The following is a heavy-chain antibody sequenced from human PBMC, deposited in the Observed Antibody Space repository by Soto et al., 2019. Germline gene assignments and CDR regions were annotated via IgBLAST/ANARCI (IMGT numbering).Heavy chain of an antibody. CDR1: GYTFTSYG. V-gene: IGHV1-18*01. CDR3: ARSQSLGWGGSSKQQLVPSFYYYMDV. D-gene: IGHD6-13*01. CDR2: ISAYNGNT. Sequence: ASVKVSCKASGYTFTSYGISWVRQAPGQGLEWMGWISAYNGNTNYAQKLQGRVTMTTDTSTSTAYMELRSLRSDDTAVYYCARSQSLGWGGSSKQQLVPSFYYYMDVWGKGTTVTVSS. J-gene: IGHJ6*03.